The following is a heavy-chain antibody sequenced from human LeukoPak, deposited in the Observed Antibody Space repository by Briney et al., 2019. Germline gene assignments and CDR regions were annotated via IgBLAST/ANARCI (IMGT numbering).Heavy chain of an antibody. CDR2: IYYSGST. J-gene: IGHJ4*02. V-gene: IGHV4-30-4*01. CDR1: GGSISSGDYY. CDR3: ASRSYSGSYVGAFDN. Sequence: PSETLSLTCTVSGGSISSGDYYWSWIRQPPGKGLEWIGYIYYSGSTYYNSSLQSRVIISVDTSKNQFSLKLNSVTAADTAVYYCASRSYSGSYVGAFDNWGQGTLVTVSS. D-gene: IGHD1-26*01.